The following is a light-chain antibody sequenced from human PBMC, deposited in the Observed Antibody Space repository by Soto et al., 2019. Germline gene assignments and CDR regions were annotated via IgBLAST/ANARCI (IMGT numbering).Light chain of an antibody. CDR2: RDS. CDR1: SSNIGKYY. CDR3: EAWDDSLHNFV. Sequence: QSALTQSPSASGTPGQRVTISCSGSSSNIGKYYVYWYRQLPGTAPKLLIYRDSQRPSGVPDRFSSSKSGTSASLAICGLRSKDEADYYCEAWDDSLHNFVFGTGTRVTVL. V-gene: IGLV1-47*01. J-gene: IGLJ1*01.